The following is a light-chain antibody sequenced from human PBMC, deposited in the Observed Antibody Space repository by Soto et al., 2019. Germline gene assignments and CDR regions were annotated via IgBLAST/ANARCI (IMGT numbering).Light chain of an antibody. CDR1: QRISRY. J-gene: IGKJ1*01. V-gene: IGKV1-39*01. Sequence: DIQMTQSPSSLSASVGDRVTITCRASQRISRYLNWYQQKPGKAPKILIYAVSNLQSGVPSRFSGSGAWTAFTLTISSLQPEDFATYYCRQSYSAPRTFGQGTNVEIK. CDR2: AVS. CDR3: RQSYSAPRT.